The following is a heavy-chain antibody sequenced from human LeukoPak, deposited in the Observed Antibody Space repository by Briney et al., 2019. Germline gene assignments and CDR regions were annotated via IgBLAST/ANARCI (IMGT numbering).Heavy chain of an antibody. CDR1: GFTFNNNW. Sequence: GGSLRLSCAASGFTFNNNWMHWVRQVPGKGLVWVSRINSDASSTSYADSVKGRFTISRDNAKNTLYLQMNSLRAENTAVYYCARHCSSTSCFDSWGQGTLVTVSS. CDR3: ARHCSSTSCFDS. J-gene: IGHJ4*02. V-gene: IGHV3-74*01. D-gene: IGHD2-2*01. CDR2: INSDASST.